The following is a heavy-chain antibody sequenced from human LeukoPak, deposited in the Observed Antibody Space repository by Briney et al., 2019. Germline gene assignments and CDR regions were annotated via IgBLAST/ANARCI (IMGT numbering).Heavy chain of an antibody. J-gene: IGHJ6*03. CDR2: MSFDGTNK. Sequence: GGSLRLSFSASGFSLSYFGMHWVRQAPGKGLELVAAMSFDGTNKYYADSVKVRFIIFRDNSKNTLYLQMNSLRAEDTAVYHCAKAPARYEVCCHYMDVWGEGTTITVSS. CDR3: AKAPARYEVCCHYMDV. CDR1: GFSLSYFG. D-gene: IGHD1-14*01. V-gene: IGHV3-30*18.